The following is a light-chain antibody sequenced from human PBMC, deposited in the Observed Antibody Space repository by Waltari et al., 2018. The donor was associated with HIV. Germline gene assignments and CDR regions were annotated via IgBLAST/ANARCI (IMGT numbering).Light chain of an antibody. CDR2: EVT. Sequence: QSALTQPASVSGSPGQSISISCTGTSSDLDDYKSVSWYQHPPGKAPKLIIYEVTNRPSGVSNRFSCSKSGHTASLTISGLQAEDEADYFCMSYISSATPEFGGGTKVTVL. CDR3: MSYISSATPE. J-gene: IGLJ3*02. CDR1: SSDLDDYKS. V-gene: IGLV2-14*01.